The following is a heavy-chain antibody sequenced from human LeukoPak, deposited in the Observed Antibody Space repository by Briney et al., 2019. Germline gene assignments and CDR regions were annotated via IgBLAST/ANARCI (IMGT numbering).Heavy chain of an antibody. Sequence: SETLSLTCTVSGGSISSYYWSWIRQPPGKGLEWIGNIYTSGNTNYNPSLKSRVAISVDTSKNQFSLKLNSVTAADTAVYYCARPYSGGWSGAFDIWGQGTMVTVSS. CDR3: ARPYSGGWSGAFDI. CDR1: GGSISSYY. D-gene: IGHD6-19*01. J-gene: IGHJ3*02. CDR2: IYTSGNT. V-gene: IGHV4-4*09.